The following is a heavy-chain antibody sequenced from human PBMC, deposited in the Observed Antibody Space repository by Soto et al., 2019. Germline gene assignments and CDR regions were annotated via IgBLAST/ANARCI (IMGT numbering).Heavy chain of an antibody. CDR2: IYSSGNT. CDR1: GGSTSSYY. J-gene: IGHJ3*02. D-gene: IGHD2-8*01. CDR3: ARAYNNNGLHAFDI. Sequence: PSETLSLTCTVSGGSTSSYYLSWIRQPAGKGLEWIGRIYSSGNTNYNPSLKSRVTMSVDTSKNQFSLKLSSVTAADTAVYYCARAYNNNGLHAFDIWGQGTMVTVSS. V-gene: IGHV4-4*07.